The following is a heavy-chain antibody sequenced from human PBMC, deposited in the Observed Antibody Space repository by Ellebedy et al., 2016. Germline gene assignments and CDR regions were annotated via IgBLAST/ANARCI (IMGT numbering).Heavy chain of an antibody. D-gene: IGHD1-20*01. J-gene: IGHJ4*02. CDR2: IYSGGST. CDR3: ARHLWGNWCFQYYFDY. CDR1: GFTVSSNY. V-gene: IGHV3-53*01. Sequence: GESLKISCAASGFTVSSNYMSWVRQAPGKGLEWVSVIYSGGSTYYADSVKGRFTISRDNSKNTLYLQMNSLRAEDTAVYYCARHLWGNWCFQYYFDYWGQGTLVTVSS.